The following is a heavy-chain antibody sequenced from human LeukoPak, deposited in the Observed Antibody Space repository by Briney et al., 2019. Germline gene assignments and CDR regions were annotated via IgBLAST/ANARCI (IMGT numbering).Heavy chain of an antibody. CDR2: INPNSGGT. CDR1: GYTFTGYH. CDR3: ARDRTTYSSSWYVYYYYMDV. Sequence: ASVKVSCKASGYTFTGYHMHWVRQAPGQGLEWMGWINPNSGGTNYAQKFQGRVTMTRDTSISTAYMELSRLRSDDTAVYYCARDRTTYSSSWYVYYYYMDVWGKGTTVTVSS. D-gene: IGHD6-13*01. J-gene: IGHJ6*03. V-gene: IGHV1-2*02.